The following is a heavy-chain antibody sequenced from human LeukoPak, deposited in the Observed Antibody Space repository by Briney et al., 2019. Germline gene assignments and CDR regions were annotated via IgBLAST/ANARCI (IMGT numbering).Heavy chain of an antibody. CDR3: AREDGSLGGWYFDL. CDR2: TYYRDKWYN. J-gene: IGHJ2*01. CDR1: GDRISSNSAA. V-gene: IGHV6-1*01. Sequence: SQTLSLTCDISGDRISSNSAAWNWVRQSPSRGLERLGRTYYRDKWYNEYALSVESRISINADRSKNQFSLQLNSVTPEDTAVYYCAREDGSLGGWYFDLWGRGSLVTVSS. D-gene: IGHD3-16*01.